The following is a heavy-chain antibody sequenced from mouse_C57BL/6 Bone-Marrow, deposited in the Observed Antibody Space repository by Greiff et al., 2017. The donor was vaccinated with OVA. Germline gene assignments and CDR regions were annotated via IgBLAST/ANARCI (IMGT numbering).Heavy chain of an antibody. V-gene: IGHV1-74*01. CDR1: GYTFTSYW. CDR3: AIPITSGVATRGFAY. J-gene: IGHJ2*01. D-gene: IGHD1-1*01. CDR2: IHPSDSDT. Sequence: QVHVKQPGAELVKPGASVKVSCKASGYTFTSYWMHWVKQRPGQGLEWIGRIHPSDSDTNYNQKFKGKATLTVDKSSSTAYMQLSSLTSEDSAVFYCAIPITSGVATRGFAYWGQGTTVTVSA.